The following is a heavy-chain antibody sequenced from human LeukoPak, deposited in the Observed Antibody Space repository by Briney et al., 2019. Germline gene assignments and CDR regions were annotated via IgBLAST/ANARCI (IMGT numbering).Heavy chain of an antibody. J-gene: IGHJ3*02. CDR2: IYYSGST. Sequence: SETLSLTCTVSGGSISSGGYYWSWIRQHPGKCLEWIGYIYYSGSTYYNPSLKSRVTISVDTSKNQFSLKLSSVTAADTAVYYCTRNRWLLRAFDIWGQGTMVTVSS. CDR3: TRNRWLLRAFDI. CDR1: GGSISSGGYY. V-gene: IGHV4-31*03. D-gene: IGHD3-22*01.